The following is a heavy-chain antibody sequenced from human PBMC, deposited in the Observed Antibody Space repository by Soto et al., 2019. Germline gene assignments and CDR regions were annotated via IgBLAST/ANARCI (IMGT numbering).Heavy chain of an antibody. CDR2: IWYDGSNK. J-gene: IGHJ4*02. CDR1: GFTFSSYG. V-gene: IGHV3-33*01. Sequence: GGSLRLSCAASGFTFSSYGMHWVRQAPGKGLEWVAVIWYDGSNKYYADSVKGRFTISRDNSKNTLYLQMNSLRAADMAAYYCAREGSYSAYNFAHGIQLWSFDFWGQGALVTVSS. CDR3: AREGSYSAYNFAHGIQLWSFDF. D-gene: IGHD5-12*01.